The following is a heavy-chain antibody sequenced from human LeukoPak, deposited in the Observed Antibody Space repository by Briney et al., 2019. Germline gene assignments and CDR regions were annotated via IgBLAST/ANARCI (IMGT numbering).Heavy chain of an antibody. CDR1: GFTFSTYW. Sequence: GGSLRLSCAASGFTFSTYWMGWVRQAPGKGLEWVANIKPDGSEKYYVDSVKGGFTISRENAKNSLSLQMDSLRADDTAVYYCATDYFDDGAPFVWGQGTLVTVSS. D-gene: IGHD3-22*01. CDR2: IKPDGSEK. V-gene: IGHV3-7*01. CDR3: ATDYFDDGAPFV. J-gene: IGHJ4*02.